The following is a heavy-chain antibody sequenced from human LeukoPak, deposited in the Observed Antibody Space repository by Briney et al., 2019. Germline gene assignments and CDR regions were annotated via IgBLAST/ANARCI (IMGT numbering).Heavy chain of an antibody. Sequence: PSETLSLTCAVSGYSISSGYYWGWIRQPPGKGLEWIGSIYHSGSTHYNPFLKSRVTISVDTSKNQFSLKLNSVTAADTAVYYCARNGTNNYFDYWGQGTLVTVSS. CDR3: ARNGTNNYFDY. V-gene: IGHV4-38-2*01. D-gene: IGHD2-2*01. CDR2: IYHSGST. J-gene: IGHJ4*02. CDR1: GYSISSGYY.